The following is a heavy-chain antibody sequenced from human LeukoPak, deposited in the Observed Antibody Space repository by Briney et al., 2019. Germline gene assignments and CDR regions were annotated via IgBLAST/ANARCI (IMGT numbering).Heavy chain of an antibody. CDR3: AMGLDVYSGDT. J-gene: IGHJ5*02. CDR2: IHTSGNT. CDR1: SGSFSRSSYF. Sequence: PSETLSLTCTVSSGSFSRSSYFWSWSRQPAGKGLEWIGRIHTSGNTEYNPSLKSRVTISADTSKNQFSLKLSSVTAADTATYYCAMGLDVYSGDTWGQGTLVTVSS. V-gene: IGHV4-61*02. D-gene: IGHD3/OR15-3a*01.